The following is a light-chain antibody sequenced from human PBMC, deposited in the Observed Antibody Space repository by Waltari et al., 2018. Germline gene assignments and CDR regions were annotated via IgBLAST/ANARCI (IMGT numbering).Light chain of an antibody. CDR2: GAS. Sequence: DIQLTQSPSFLSASVGDRVTITCRASQGINSYLSWYQQKPGKAPKLLIYGASTLQSGIPSSFSGIGSGTEFTLTISSLQPEDSATYYCQQLGNYPITFGQGTRVETK. CDR1: QGINSY. V-gene: IGKV1-9*01. CDR3: QQLGNYPIT. J-gene: IGKJ5*01.